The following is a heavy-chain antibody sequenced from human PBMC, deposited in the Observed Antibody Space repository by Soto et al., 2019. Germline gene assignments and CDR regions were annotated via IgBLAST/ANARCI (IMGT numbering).Heavy chain of an antibody. CDR3: TTDPGDYEDF. CDR2: VKSKTNGGAS. CDR1: GFTFSDAW. V-gene: IGHV3-15*01. D-gene: IGHD4-17*01. J-gene: IGHJ4*02. Sequence: GGSLRLSCAASGFTFSDAWMSWVRQAPGKGLEWVGRVKSKTNGGASDYAAPVKGRFTISRDDSKNTLYLQMNSLKTDDTAVYYCTTDPGDYEDFWGRGTLVTVSS.